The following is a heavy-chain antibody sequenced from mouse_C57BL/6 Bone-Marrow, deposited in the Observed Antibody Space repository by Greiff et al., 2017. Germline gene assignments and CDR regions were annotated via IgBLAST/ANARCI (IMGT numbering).Heavy chain of an antibody. V-gene: IGHV14-2*01. CDR2: IDPEDGET. Sequence: VQLQQSGAELVKPGASVKLSCTASGFNIKDYYIHWVKQRTEQGQEWIGRIDPEDGETKYAPKFQDKATITADTSSNTAYLQLSILTSEDTAVYYCTRSLIYYGTNYWGQGTTLTVSS. D-gene: IGHD1-1*01. CDR3: TRSLIYYGTNY. CDR1: GFNIKDYY. J-gene: IGHJ2*01.